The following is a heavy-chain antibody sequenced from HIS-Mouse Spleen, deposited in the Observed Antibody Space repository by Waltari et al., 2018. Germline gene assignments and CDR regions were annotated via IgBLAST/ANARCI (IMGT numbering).Heavy chain of an antibody. CDR2: ISYDGSNK. CDR3: AKIRVGATDY. CDR1: GFTFSSSG. D-gene: IGHD1-26*01. J-gene: IGHJ4*02. Sequence: QVQLVESGGGVVQPGRSLRLSCAASGFTFSSSGMHWVRQAPGKGLEWVAVISYDGSNKYYADSVKGRFTISRDNSKNTLYLQMNSLRAEDTAVYYCAKIRVGATDYWGQGTLVTVSS. V-gene: IGHV3-30*18.